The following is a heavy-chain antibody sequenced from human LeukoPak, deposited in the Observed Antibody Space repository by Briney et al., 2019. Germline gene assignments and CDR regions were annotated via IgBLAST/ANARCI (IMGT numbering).Heavy chain of an antibody. CDR1: GYTFTGYY. J-gene: IGHJ4*02. D-gene: IGHD3-10*01. CDR3: ARDRKYYGSGSFTPLDY. Sequence: ASVKVSCKASGYTFTGYYMHWVRQAPGQGLEWMGWISAYNGNTNYAQKLQGRVTMTTDTSTSTAYMELRSLRSDDTAVYYCARDRKYYGSGSFTPLDYWGQGTLVTVSS. V-gene: IGHV1-18*04. CDR2: ISAYNGNT.